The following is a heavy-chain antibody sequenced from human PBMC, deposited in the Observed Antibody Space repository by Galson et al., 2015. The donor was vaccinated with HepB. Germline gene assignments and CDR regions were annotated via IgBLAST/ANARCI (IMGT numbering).Heavy chain of an antibody. J-gene: IGHJ4*02. CDR3: ARVGLDYGGNSRFDY. CDR2: IYWDDDK. V-gene: IGHV2-5*02. CDR1: GFSLSTSGVG. D-gene: IGHD4-23*01. Sequence: PALVKPTQTLTLTCTFSGFSLSTSGVGVGWIRQPPGKALEWLALIYWDDDKRYSPSLKSRLTITKDTSKNQVVLTMTNMDPVDTAAYYCARVGLDYGGNSRFDYWGQGTLVTVSS.